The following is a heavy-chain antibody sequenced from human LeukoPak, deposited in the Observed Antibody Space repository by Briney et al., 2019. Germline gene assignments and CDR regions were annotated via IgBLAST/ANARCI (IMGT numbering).Heavy chain of an antibody. Sequence: GESLKISCKGSGYSFTSYWIGWVRQMPGKGLEWMGIIYPGDSDTRYSPSFQGQVTISADKSISTAYLQWSSLKASDTAMYYCAGHHDDYAILPGFASWGHAPLVTGS. CDR2: IYPGDSDT. J-gene: IGHJ5*01. CDR1: GYSFTSYW. D-gene: IGHD3-9*01. CDR3: AGHHDDYAILPGFAS. V-gene: IGHV5-51*01.